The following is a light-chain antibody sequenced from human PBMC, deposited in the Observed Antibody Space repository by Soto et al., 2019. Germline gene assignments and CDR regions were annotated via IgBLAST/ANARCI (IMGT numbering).Light chain of an antibody. V-gene: IGLV3-21*04. CDR1: NIGSDS. CDR3: QVWDTTTNHPV. J-gene: IGLJ1*01. CDR2: YDS. Sequence: SYELIQPPSVSVAPGKTARITCGGNNIGSDSVNWYLQKPGQAPVLVIYYDSDRPAGIPERLSGSKSRNTATLTITGLDAGDEADYYCQVWDTTTNHPVFGTGTKLTVL.